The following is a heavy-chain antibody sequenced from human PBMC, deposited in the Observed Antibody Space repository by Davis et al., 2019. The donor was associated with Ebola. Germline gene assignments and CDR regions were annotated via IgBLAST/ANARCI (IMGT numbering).Heavy chain of an antibody. CDR2: IYYSGST. J-gene: IGHJ4*02. D-gene: IGHD3-22*01. V-gene: IGHV4-61*08. Sequence: PSETLSLTCTVSGGSISSGGYYWSWIRQHPGKGLEWIGYIYYSGSTNYNPSLKSRVTISVDTSKNQFSLKLSSVTAADTAVYYCARVQTPYYYDSSGYYFDYWGQGTLVTVSS. CDR1: GGSISSGGYY. CDR3: ARVQTPYYYDSSGYYFDY.